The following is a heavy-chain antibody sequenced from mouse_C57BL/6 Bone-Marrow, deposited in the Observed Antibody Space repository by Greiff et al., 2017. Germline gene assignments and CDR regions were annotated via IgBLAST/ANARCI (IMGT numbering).Heavy chain of an antibody. CDR3: ARPYYSNFGYWYFDV. CDR2: INPNNGGT. Sequence: LVEPGASVKIPCKASGYTFTDYNMDWVKQSHGKSLEWIGDINPNNGGTIYNQKFKGKATLTVDKSSSTAYMELRSLTSEDTAVYYCARPYYSNFGYWYFDVWGTGTTVTVSS. CDR1: GYTFTDYN. V-gene: IGHV1-18*01. J-gene: IGHJ1*03. D-gene: IGHD2-5*01.